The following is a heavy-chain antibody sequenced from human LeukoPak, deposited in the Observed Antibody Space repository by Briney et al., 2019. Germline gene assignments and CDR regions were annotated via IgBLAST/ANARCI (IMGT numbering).Heavy chain of an antibody. CDR1: GFSFSDSY. CDR3: ARTLVAAPGSKGGP. J-gene: IGHJ4*02. CDR2: ISVSSSYT. V-gene: IGHV3-11*03. D-gene: IGHD6-13*01. Sequence: GGSLRLSGAASGFSFSDSYMTWIRQAPGKGLDWVSYISVSSSYTDYADSVKGRFTISRDNAKNSLYLQMNSLRAEDTAVYYCARTLVAAPGSKGGPWGQGTLVTVSS.